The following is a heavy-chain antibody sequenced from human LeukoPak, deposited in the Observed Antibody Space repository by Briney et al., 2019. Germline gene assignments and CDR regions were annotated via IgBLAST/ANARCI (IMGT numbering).Heavy chain of an antibody. V-gene: IGHV1-2*06. CDR1: GYTFTGYY. Sequence: ASVKVSCKASGYTFTGYYMHWVRQAPGQGLEWMGRINPNSGGTNYAQKFQGRVTMTEDTSTDTAYMELSSLRSEDTAVYYCATFAYYGDYYFDYWGQGTLVTVSS. CDR3: ATFAYYGDYYFDY. CDR2: INPNSGGT. D-gene: IGHD4-17*01. J-gene: IGHJ4*02.